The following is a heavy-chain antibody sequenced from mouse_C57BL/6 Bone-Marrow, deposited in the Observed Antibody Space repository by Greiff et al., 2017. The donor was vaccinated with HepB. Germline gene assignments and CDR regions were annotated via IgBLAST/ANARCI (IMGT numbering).Heavy chain of an antibody. V-gene: IGHV1-62-2*01. Sequence: VQLQQSGAELVKPGASVKLSCKASGYTFTEYTIHWVKKRSGQGLEWIGWFYPGSGSIKYNEKFKDKATSTADKSSSTVYMEFSRLTSEDSAVYFCARHEAGGIYYGNFDYWGQGTTLTVSS. D-gene: IGHD2-1*01. CDR1: GYTFTEYT. CDR3: ARHEAGGIYYGNFDY. J-gene: IGHJ2*01. CDR2: FYPGSGSI.